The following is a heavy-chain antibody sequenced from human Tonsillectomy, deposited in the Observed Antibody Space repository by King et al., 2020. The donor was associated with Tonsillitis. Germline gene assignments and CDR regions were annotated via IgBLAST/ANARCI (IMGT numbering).Heavy chain of an antibody. D-gene: IGHD7-27*01. J-gene: IGHJ4*02. CDR2: ISPNSGFT. Sequence: VQLVESGAEVKKSGASVKVSCKASGYTFTGYYMHWVRQAPGQGLEWMGWISPNSGFTDYAQKFQGRVTMTTDSSISTAYMVLSRLRSDDTAVYYCARASRTTGDISNFYFDYWGQGTLVTVSS. CDR3: ARASRTTGDISNFYFDY. V-gene: IGHV1-2*02. CDR1: GYTFTGYY.